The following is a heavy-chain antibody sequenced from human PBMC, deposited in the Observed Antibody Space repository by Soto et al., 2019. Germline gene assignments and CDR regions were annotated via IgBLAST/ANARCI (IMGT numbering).Heavy chain of an antibody. V-gene: IGHV3-74*01. J-gene: IGHJ4*02. CDR2: ISNDGRST. CDR1: GLTFSNFR. CDR3: ARDTAGLSY. Sequence: EVQLVESGGGLVQPGGSLRLSCAASGLTFSNFRMHWVRQAPGKGLVWVALISNDGRSTNRADSVKGRFTISRDNAKSTLYLQLNSLRAEDTAVYYCARDTAGLSYWGQGTLVTVSS. D-gene: IGHD2-21*02.